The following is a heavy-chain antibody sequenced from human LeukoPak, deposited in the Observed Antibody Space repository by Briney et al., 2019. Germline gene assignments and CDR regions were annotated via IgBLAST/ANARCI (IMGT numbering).Heavy chain of an antibody. CDR1: GSTFSSYA. CDR3: ARAGRGLAPLDY. J-gene: IGHJ4*02. Sequence: GGSLRLSCAASGSTFSSYAMHWVRQAPGKGLEWVAMILSDGNNDYYADSVKGRFTISRDNSKNTLYLQMNSLRAEDTAVYYCARAGRGLAPLDYWGQGTLVTVSS. D-gene: IGHD3-10*01. V-gene: IGHV3-30-3*01. CDR2: ILSDGNND.